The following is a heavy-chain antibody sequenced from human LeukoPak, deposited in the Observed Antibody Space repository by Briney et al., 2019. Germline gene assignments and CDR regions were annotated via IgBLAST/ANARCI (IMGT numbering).Heavy chain of an antibody. Sequence: PSETLSLTCSVSGGSISNYYWSWIRQPAGKGLEWIGRIYTSGSTNYNPSLKSRVTMSVDTSKNQFSLKLSSVTAADTAVYYCARDRRQLVSPYYYYYYYMDVWGKGTTVTVSS. CDR3: ARDRRQLVSPYYYYYYYMDV. V-gene: IGHV4-4*07. D-gene: IGHD6-6*01. CDR2: IYTSGST. CDR1: GGSISNYY. J-gene: IGHJ6*03.